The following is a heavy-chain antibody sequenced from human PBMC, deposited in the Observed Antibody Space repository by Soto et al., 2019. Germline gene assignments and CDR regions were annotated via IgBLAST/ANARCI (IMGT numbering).Heavy chain of an antibody. V-gene: IGHV3-48*02. D-gene: IGHD4-17*01. Sequence: PGRYMRLSCAASGFTFSSFSMSWVRQAPGKGLEWLSYISSSSSLVFYVDSVKGRFTISRDNAKSSLYLQMNSLRDEDSAVYYCARDQTMGDYGDYSYNYYYGRYGWGQGTTGTVSS. CDR2: ISSSSSLV. CDR3: ARDQTMGDYGDYSYNYYYGRYG. J-gene: IGHJ6*01. CDR1: GFTFSSFS.